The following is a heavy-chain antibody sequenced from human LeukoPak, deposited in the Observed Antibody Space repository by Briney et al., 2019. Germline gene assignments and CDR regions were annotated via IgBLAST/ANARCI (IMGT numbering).Heavy chain of an antibody. CDR2: NAWDEDK. CDR3: GRISRSYGGMDV. J-gene: IGHJ6*02. D-gene: IGHD3-10*01. CDR1: WFALGTSGMC. Sequence: SGPALVKPTQTLTLTFTFSWFALGTSGMCGRWIRQPPGKALERLAINAWDEDKYYSTSLKNRLTIYKDTSKNQVVLTMTNMDVVDTATYFCGRISRSYGGMDVWGQGTTVTVSS. V-gene: IGHV2-70*01.